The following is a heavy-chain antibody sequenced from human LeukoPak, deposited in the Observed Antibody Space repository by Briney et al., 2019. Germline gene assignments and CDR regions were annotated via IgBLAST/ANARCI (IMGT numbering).Heavy chain of an antibody. D-gene: IGHD3-10*01. CDR1: GGTFSSYA. J-gene: IGHJ4*02. CDR3: ARYGSGNPPYYFDY. CDR2: IIPIFGTA. V-gene: IGHV1-69*05. Sequence: AASVKVSCKASGGTFSSYAISWVRQAPGQGLEWMGGIIPIFGTANYAQKFQGRVTITTDESTSTAYMELSSLRSEDTAVYYCARYGSGNPPYYFDYWGQGTLVTVSS.